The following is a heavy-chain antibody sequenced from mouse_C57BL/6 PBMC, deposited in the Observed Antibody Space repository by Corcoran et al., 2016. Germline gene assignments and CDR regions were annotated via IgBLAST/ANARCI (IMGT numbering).Heavy chain of an antibody. CDR3: ARLSYRNDWYFDV. Sequence: EVQLQQSGPALVKPGASVKIPCNASGSTFTDYNMDWVKQSHGKSLEWIGDINPNNGGTIYNQKFKGKATLTVDKSSSTAYMELRSLTSEDTAVYDCARLSYRNDWYFDVWGTGTTVTVSS. J-gene: IGHJ1*03. CDR2: INPNNGGT. D-gene: IGHD2-14*01. CDR1: GSTFTDYN. V-gene: IGHV1-18*01.